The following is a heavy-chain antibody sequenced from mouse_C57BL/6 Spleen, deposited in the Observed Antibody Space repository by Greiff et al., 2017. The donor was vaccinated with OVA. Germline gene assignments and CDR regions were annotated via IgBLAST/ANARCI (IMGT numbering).Heavy chain of an antibody. CDR2: IDPEDGDT. V-gene: IGHV14-1*01. D-gene: IGHD2-4*01. J-gene: IGHJ3*01. CDR1: GFNIKDYY. Sequence: DVKLQESGAELVRPGASVKLSCTASGFNIKDYYMHWVKQRPEQGLEWIGRIDPEDGDTEYAPKFQGKATMTADTSSNTAYLQLSSLTSEDTAVYYCTPNPYDYDKAWFAYWGQGTLVTVSA. CDR3: TPNPYDYDKAWFAY.